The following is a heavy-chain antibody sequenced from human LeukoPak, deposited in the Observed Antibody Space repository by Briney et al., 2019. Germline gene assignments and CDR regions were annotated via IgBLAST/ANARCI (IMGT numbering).Heavy chain of an antibody. CDR2: IYTSGDT. CDR3: ARESCNGASCFRAEGSYYFYMDV. V-gene: IGHV4-61*02. J-gene: IGHJ6*03. Sequence: SQTLSLTCSVSGASISRGSYYWSWIRQPAGKGLEWIGRIYTSGDTNYNPSLESRVTISVDTSQNQLSLRLTSVTVADTAIYYCARESCNGASCFRAEGSYYFYMDVWGKGTTVTVSS. CDR1: GASISRGSYY. D-gene: IGHD2-2*01.